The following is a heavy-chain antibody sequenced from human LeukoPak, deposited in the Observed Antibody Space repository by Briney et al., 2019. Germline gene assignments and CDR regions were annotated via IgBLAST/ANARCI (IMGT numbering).Heavy chain of an antibody. J-gene: IGHJ6*02. CDR2: ISGGST. V-gene: IGHV3-38-3*01. CDR1: GFTVSSNE. D-gene: IGHD2-2*01. CDR3: ARDQRYQLLWERADYYYYYGMDV. Sequence: GGSLRLPCAASGFTVSSNEMSWVRQAPGKGLEWVSSISGGSTYYADSRKGRFTISRDNSKNTLHLQMNSLRAEDTAVYYCARDQRYQLLWERADYYYYYGMDVWGQGTTVTVSS.